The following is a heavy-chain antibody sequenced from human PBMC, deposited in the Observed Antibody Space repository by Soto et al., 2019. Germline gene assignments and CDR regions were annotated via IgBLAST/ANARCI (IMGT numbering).Heavy chain of an antibody. D-gene: IGHD3-10*01. V-gene: IGHV5-51*01. CDR3: ARTLVRGVISCFDP. Sequence: PGESLKISRQGSGYSFTSCWIGWVGQMPGKGLEWMGIIYPGDSDTRYSPSFQGQVTISADKSISTAYLQWGSLKASDAAMYYCARTLVRGVISCFDPWGQGTLVTVSS. J-gene: IGHJ5*02. CDR2: IYPGDSDT. CDR1: GYSFTSCW.